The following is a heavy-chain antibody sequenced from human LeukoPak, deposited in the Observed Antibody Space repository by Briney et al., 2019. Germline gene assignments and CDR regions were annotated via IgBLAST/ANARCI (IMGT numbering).Heavy chain of an antibody. CDR3: ARDQIAAAGVDYYYYYGMDV. J-gene: IGHJ6*02. CDR2: ITTYSGNT. D-gene: IGHD6-13*01. Sequence: ASVKVSCKASGYTFTTYGISWVRQAPGQGLEWMGWITTYSGNTYYAQKLQGRVTMTTDTSTSTAYMELRSLRSDDTAVYYCARDQIAAAGVDYYYYYGMDVWGQGTTVTVSS. CDR1: GYTFTTYG. V-gene: IGHV1-18*01.